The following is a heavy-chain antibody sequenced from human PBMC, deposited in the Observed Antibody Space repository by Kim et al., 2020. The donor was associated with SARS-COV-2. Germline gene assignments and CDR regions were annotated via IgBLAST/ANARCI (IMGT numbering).Heavy chain of an antibody. J-gene: IGHJ4*01. CDR3: ARGRRVGSGWYGY. Sequence: SETLSLTCAVYGGSFSGYYWSWIRQPPGKGLEWIGEINHSGSTNYNPSLKSRVTISVDTSKNQFSLKLSSVTAADTAVYYCARGRRVGSGWYGYWGHGTL. CDR2: INHSGST. V-gene: IGHV4-34*01. CDR1: GGSFSGYY. D-gene: IGHD6-19*01.